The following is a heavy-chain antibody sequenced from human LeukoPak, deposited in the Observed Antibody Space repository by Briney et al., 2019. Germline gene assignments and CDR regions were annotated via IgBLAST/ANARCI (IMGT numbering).Heavy chain of an antibody. J-gene: IGHJ6*03. Sequence: GGSLRLSCAASGISFSSYAMSWVRQAPGKGLEWVSDISGSGGSTNYADSVKGRFTISRDNAENSLYLQMNSLRAEDTAVYYCARDRPWGSNYYYMDVWGKGTTVTVFS. D-gene: IGHD7-27*01. CDR2: ISGSGGST. CDR1: GISFSSYA. V-gene: IGHV3-23*01. CDR3: ARDRPWGSNYYYMDV.